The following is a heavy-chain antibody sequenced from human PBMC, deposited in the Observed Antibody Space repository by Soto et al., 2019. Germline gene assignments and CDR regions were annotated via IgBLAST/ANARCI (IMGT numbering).Heavy chain of an antibody. J-gene: IGHJ5*01. CDR2: IYKSATT. V-gene: IGHV4-30-4*01. CDR3: ARGRYCLTGRCFPNWFDS. D-gene: IGHD7-27*01. CDR1: GDSISNLDYF. Sequence: SETLSLTCSVSGDSISNLDYFWAWIRQPPGQALEYIGYIYKSATTYYNPSFESRVAISVDTSKSQFSLNVTSVTTADTAVYFCARGRYCLTGRCFPNWFDSWGQGALVTVSS.